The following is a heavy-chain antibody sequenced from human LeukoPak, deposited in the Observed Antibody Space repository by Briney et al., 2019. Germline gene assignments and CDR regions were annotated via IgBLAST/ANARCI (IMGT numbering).Heavy chain of an antibody. V-gene: IGHV3-33*01. D-gene: IGHD6-19*01. CDR3: AREQDSSGWYGVGYFDY. CDR2: IWYDGSNK. CDR1: GFTFSSYG. J-gene: IGHJ4*02. Sequence: LPGGSLRLSCAASGFTFSSYGMHWVRQAPGKGLEWVAVIWYDGSNKYYADSVKGRFTISRGNSKNTLYLQMNSLRAEDTAVYYCAREQDSSGWYGVGYFDYWGQGTLVTVSS.